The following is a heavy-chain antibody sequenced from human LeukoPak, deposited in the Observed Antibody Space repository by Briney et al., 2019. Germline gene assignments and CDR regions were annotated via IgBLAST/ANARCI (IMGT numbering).Heavy chain of an antibody. J-gene: IGHJ4*02. V-gene: IGHV4-59*08. CDR2: IYYSGST. Sequence: SETLSHTCTVSGGSITSYYWSWIRQPPGKGLEWIGYIYYSGSTNYNSSLKSRVTISVDTSKNQFSLNLSSVTAADTAVYYCARHQRGSLPGFDYWGQGALVTVSS. CDR1: GGSITSYY. CDR3: ARHQRGSLPGFDY. D-gene: IGHD1-26*01.